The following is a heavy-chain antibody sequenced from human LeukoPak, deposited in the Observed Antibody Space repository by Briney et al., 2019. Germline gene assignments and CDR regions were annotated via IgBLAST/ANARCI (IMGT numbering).Heavy chain of an antibody. CDR2: INPNSGAT. V-gene: IGHV1-2*02. CDR3: AKDNYDILTGTIWGYFDL. Sequence: ASVKVSCKTSGYTFGGYYIQWVRQAPGQGLEWMGWINPNSGATKYAQKFQGRVTLTRDTSINTAYMELSSLNINDTAFYYCAKDNYDILTGTIWGYFDLWGRGTLVTVSS. D-gene: IGHD3-9*01. CDR1: GYTFGGYY. J-gene: IGHJ2*01.